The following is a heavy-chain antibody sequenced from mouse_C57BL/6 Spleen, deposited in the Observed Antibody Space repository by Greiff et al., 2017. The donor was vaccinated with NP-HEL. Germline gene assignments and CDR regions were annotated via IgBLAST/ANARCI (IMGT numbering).Heavy chain of an antibody. D-gene: IGHD2-4*01. Sequence: EVHLVESGGGLVKPGGSLKLSCAASGFTFSSYAMSWVRQTPEKRLEWVASISDGGSYTYYPDNVQGRFTISRDNAKNNLYLQMSHLKSEDTAMYYCAREDFYYEYDERTVGWYFDVWGTGTTVTVSS. CDR2: ISDGGSYT. CDR1: GFTFSSYA. V-gene: IGHV5-4*01. CDR3: AREDFYYEYDERTVGWYFDV. J-gene: IGHJ1*03.